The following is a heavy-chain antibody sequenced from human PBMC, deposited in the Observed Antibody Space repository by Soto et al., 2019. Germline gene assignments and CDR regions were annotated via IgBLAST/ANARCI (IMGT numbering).Heavy chain of an antibody. V-gene: IGHV4-31*03. CDR2: IYHTGPT. J-gene: IGHJ5*02. Sequence: PSETLSLTCTVSGDPMNIGGYYWTWIRHFPGKGLEWIGYIYHTGPTYYNPSLKSRVSMSVDMSKNQFSLTLTSVTAADTAIYYCARDGSSTANWIDPWGPGTLVTVSS. CDR3: ARDGSSTANWIDP. D-gene: IGHD2-2*01. CDR1: GDPMNIGGYY.